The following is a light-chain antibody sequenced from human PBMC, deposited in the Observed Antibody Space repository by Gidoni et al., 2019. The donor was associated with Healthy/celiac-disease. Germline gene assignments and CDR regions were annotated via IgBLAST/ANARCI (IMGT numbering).Light chain of an antibody. J-gene: IGKJ1*01. CDR3: QQRSNWPWT. CDR2: DAS. Sequence: EILFPHSPATLSFSPGDRATLPCSASQSVTSYLAWYQQQPGQAPRRLIYDASNRATGITARFSGRGSGTDFTLTISSLETEDFAVYDGQQRSNWPWTFGQETKVEIK. V-gene: IGKV3-11*01. CDR1: QSVTSY.